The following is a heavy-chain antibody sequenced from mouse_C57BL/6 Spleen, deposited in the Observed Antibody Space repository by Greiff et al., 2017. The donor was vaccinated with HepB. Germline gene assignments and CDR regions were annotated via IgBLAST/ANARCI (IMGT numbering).Heavy chain of an antibody. CDR2: ISSGSSTI. J-gene: IGHJ3*01. CDR3: AIDHRGFAC. Sequence: EVKLMESGGGLVKPGGSLKLSCAASGFTFSDYGMHWVRQAPEKGLEWVAYISSGSSTIYYADTVKGRFTISRDNAKNTLFLQMTSLRSEDTAMYYCAIDHRGFACWGQGTLVTVSA. CDR1: GFTFSDYG. V-gene: IGHV5-17*01.